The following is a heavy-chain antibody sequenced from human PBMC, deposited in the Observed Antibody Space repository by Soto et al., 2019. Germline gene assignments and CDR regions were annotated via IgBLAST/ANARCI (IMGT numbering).Heavy chain of an antibody. D-gene: IGHD6-13*01. CDR1: GFTFSSYG. J-gene: IGHJ6*02. CDR2: IWYDGSNK. Sequence: QVQLVESGGGVVQPGRSLRLSCAASGFTFSSYGMHWVRQAPGKGLEWVAVIWYDGSNKYYADSVKGRFTISRDNSKNTLYLQMNSLRAEDTAVYYCARDIGSSSWYGGDYYYSGMDVWGQGTTVTVSS. V-gene: IGHV3-33*01. CDR3: ARDIGSSSWYGGDYYYSGMDV.